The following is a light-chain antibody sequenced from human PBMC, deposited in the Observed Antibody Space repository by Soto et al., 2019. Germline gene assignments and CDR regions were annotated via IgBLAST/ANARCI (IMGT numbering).Light chain of an antibody. CDR2: EVN. Sequence: QSALTQPPCASLSPGQSVAISCTGTSSDVGGYNYVSWYQQHPGKAPKLMIYEVNKRPSGVPDRFSGSESGNTASLTVSGLQAEDEADYYCSSYAGSSNVFGTGTKVTVL. V-gene: IGLV2-8*01. J-gene: IGLJ1*01. CDR3: SSYAGSSNV. CDR1: SSDVGGYNY.